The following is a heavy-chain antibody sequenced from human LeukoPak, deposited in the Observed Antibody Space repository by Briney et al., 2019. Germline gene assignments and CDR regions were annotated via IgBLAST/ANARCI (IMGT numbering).Heavy chain of an antibody. V-gene: IGHV3-33*06. D-gene: IGHD2-2*01. J-gene: IGHJ2*01. CDR1: GFSFSSYG. CDR2: IWYDGSNN. Sequence: PGGSLRLSCAASGFSFSSYGMHWVRQAPGKGVEWVALIWYDGSNNYYAAPVRRRFTISRDNSNNTFYLQMNSLRAEATAVYYCAKVFCTRTSCYWPLDLWGRGTLVTVSS. CDR3: AKVFCTRTSCYWPLDL.